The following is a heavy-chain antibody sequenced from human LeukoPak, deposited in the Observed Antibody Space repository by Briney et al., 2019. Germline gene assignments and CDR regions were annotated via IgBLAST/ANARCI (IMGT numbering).Heavy chain of an antibody. CDR3: ASRLYCSNTRCRNFPFAY. CDR1: GGTFSSYT. V-gene: IGHV1-69*08. CDR2: IIPILGTA. J-gene: IGHJ4*02. D-gene: IGHD2-2*01. Sequence: SVKVSCKASGGTFSSYTISWVRQAPGQGLEWMGRIIPILGTANYAQKFQDRVTITADESTSTAYMELSSLRSEDTAIYYCASRLYCSNTRCRNFPFAYWGQGTLVTVSS.